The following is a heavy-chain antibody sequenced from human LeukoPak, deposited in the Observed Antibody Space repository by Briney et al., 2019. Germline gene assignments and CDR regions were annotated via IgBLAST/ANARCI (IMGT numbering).Heavy chain of an antibody. Sequence: SETLSLTCAVSSGSISSSLYYWGWIRQPPGKGLEWIGSIYYTGSTYYNPSLRSRVTVYVDTPKNQFSLKLSSVTAADTAVYYCARRPDSSGWNRWFGPWGQGTLVTVSS. V-gene: IGHV4-39*01. D-gene: IGHD3-22*01. CDR1: SGSISSSLYY. CDR2: IYYTGST. J-gene: IGHJ5*02. CDR3: ARRPDSSGWNRWFGP.